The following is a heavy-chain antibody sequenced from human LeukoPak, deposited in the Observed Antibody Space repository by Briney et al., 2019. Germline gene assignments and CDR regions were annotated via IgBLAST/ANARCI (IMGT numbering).Heavy chain of an antibody. Sequence: ASVKVSCKASAYTFTGYYLHWVRQAPRHALQWIGRIDPNNGDTEYAQKFQGRVTMTRDRSISTAYMELDRLTSDDTAVYHCARTSRNGLDAFDIWGQGTMVTVSS. D-gene: IGHD1-14*01. CDR1: AYTFTGYY. V-gene: IGHV1-2*06. J-gene: IGHJ3*02. CDR3: ARTSRNGLDAFDI. CDR2: IDPNNGDT.